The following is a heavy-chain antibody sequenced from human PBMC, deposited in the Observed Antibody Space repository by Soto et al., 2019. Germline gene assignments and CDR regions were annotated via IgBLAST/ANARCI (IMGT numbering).Heavy chain of an antibody. V-gene: IGHV5-51*01. CDR1: GYSFTSYW. CDR2: IYPGDSDT. Sequence: GESLKISCKGSGYSFTSYWIGWVRQMPGKGLEWMGIIYPGDSDTRYSPSFQGQVTISADKSISTAYLQWSSLKASDTAMYYCARHRSSSWPSMTHYYYYGMDVWGQGTTVPVS. D-gene: IGHD6-13*01. CDR3: ARHRSSSWPSMTHYYYYGMDV. J-gene: IGHJ6*02.